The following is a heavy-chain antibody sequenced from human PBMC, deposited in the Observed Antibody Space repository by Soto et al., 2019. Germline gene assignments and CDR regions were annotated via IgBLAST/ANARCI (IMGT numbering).Heavy chain of an antibody. J-gene: IGHJ2*01. CDR1: GYTFTNYG. Sequence: QVQLVQSGAEVKKPGASVKVSCKASGYTFTNYGVHWVRQAPGQRLEWMGWINVGHGNTKYSQKFQGRVTITRDTAASTAFMDLTRLRSEDTAVYYCARSGYSSGWYHWYFDFWGRGTLVTVSS. CDR3: ARSGYSSGWYHWYFDF. V-gene: IGHV1-3*01. D-gene: IGHD6-19*01. CDR2: INVGHGNT.